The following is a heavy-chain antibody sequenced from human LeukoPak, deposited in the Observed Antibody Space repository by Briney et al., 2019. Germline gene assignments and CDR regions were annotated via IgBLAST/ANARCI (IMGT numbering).Heavy chain of an antibody. J-gene: IGHJ2*01. V-gene: IGHV4-59*01. CDR1: GGSISSYY. Sequence: SETLSLTCTVSGGSISSYYWSWIRQPPGKGLEWIGYIYYSGSTNYNPSLKSRVTISVDTSKNQFSLKLSSVTAADTAVYYCARVWGSGWNLYWYFDLWGRGTLVTVSS. CDR2: IYYSGST. CDR3: ARVWGSGWNLYWYFDL. D-gene: IGHD6-19*01.